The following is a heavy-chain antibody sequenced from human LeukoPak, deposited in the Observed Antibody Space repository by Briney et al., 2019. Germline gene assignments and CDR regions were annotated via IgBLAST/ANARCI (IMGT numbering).Heavy chain of an antibody. D-gene: IGHD3-22*01. V-gene: IGHV4-34*01. J-gene: IGHJ3*02. CDR2: INHSGRT. CDR3: AGLLRGGRDTPMVTMIVVRAKSGAFDI. CDR1: GGSFSGYY. Sequence: SETLSLTCAVYGGSFSGYYWSWIRQPPGKGLEWIGEINHSGRTNYNPSLKSRVTISVDTSKNQFSLKLSSVTAADTAVYYCAGLLRGGRDTPMVTMIVVRAKSGAFDIWGQGTMVTVSS.